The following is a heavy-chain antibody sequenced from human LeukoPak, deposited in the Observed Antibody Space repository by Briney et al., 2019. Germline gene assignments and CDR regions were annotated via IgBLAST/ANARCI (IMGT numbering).Heavy chain of an antibody. D-gene: IGHD3-22*01. CDR2: ISPYRGDT. J-gene: IGHJ6*02. Sequence: GASVKVSCKASGYTFNSYGISWVRQAPGQGLEWMGWISPYRGDTEYAQRTQGRVSMTTDTSTSTAYMELRSLRSDDTAVYYCARQVLIVGGRYGMDVWGQGTTVTVSS. CDR1: GYTFNSYG. V-gene: IGHV1-18*01. CDR3: ARQVLIVGGRYGMDV.